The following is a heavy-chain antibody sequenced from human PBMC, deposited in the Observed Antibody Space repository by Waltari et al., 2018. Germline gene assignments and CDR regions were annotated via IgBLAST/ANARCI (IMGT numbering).Heavy chain of an antibody. V-gene: IGHV4-34*01. D-gene: IGHD4-4*01. Sequence: QVQLQQWGAGLLKPSETLSLTCAVYGGSFSGYYWSWTRQPPGKGLEWIGDINHSGSTNYSPSLKRRVPISVDTSKNQFSLKLSSVTAADTAVYYCARNGLQSTPFDYWGQGTLVTVSS. CDR1: GGSFSGYY. J-gene: IGHJ4*02. CDR3: ARNGLQSTPFDY. CDR2: INHSGST.